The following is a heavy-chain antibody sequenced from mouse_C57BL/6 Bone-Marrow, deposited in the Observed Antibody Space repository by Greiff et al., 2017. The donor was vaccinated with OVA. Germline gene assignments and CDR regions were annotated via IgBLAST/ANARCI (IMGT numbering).Heavy chain of an antibody. CDR2: IYPRDGST. D-gene: IGHD1-2*01. CDR1: GYTFTDHT. J-gene: IGHJ2*01. V-gene: IGHV1-78*01. CDR3: AREGPSLLRSVGYFDY. Sequence: QVQLQQSDAELVKPGASVKISCKVSGYTFTDHTIHWMKQRPEQGLEWIGYIYPRDGSTKYNEKFKGKATLTADKSSSTAYMQLNSLTSEDSAVYFCAREGPSLLRSVGYFDYWGQGTTLTVSS.